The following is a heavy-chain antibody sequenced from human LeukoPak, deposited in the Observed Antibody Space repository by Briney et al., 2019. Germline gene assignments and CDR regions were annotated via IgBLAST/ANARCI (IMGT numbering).Heavy chain of an antibody. CDR2: INPNSGGT. D-gene: IGHD4-17*01. CDR1: GYTFTGYY. CDR3: ARSFSHDYGDYYWFDP. Sequence: GASVKVSCKASGYTFTGYYMHWVRQAPGQGLEWMGWINPNSGGTNYAQKFQGRVTMTRDTSISTAYMELSRLRSDDTAVYYCARSFSHDYGDYYWFDPWGQGTLVTVSS. J-gene: IGHJ5*02. V-gene: IGHV1-2*02.